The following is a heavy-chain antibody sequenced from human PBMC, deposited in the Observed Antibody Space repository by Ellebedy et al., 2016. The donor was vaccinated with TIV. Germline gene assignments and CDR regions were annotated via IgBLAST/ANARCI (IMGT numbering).Heavy chain of an antibody. CDR1: GYTFTNYY. V-gene: IGHV1-46*01. Sequence: AASVKVSCKASGYTFTNYYIHWVRQAPGQGLEWMGIINPSGDSTSYAQKFQDRVLMTSDTSTSTVYMELSSLSSDDTAGYYCAREGGAHDYYYGMDVWGQGTTVTVSS. CDR3: AREGGAHDYYYGMDV. D-gene: IGHD1-26*01. J-gene: IGHJ6*02. CDR2: INPSGDST.